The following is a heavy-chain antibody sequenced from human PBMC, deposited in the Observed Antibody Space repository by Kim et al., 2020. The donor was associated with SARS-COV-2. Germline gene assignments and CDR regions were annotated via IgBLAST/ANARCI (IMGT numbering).Heavy chain of an antibody. Sequence: ASVKVSCKASGYTFTSYYMHWVRQAPGQGLEWMGIINPSGGSTSYAQKFQGRVTMTRDTSTSTVYMELSSLRSEDTAVYYCARVDCSGGSCYFSPRGMDVWGQGTTVTVSS. CDR3: ARVDCSGGSCYFSPRGMDV. V-gene: IGHV1-46*01. J-gene: IGHJ6*02. CDR1: GYTFTSYY. CDR2: INPSGGST. D-gene: IGHD2-15*01.